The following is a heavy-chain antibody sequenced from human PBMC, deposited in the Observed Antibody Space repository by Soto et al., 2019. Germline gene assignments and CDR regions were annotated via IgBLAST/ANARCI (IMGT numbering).Heavy chain of an antibody. Sequence: SETLSLTCTVSGGSISSSSYYWGWIRQPPGKGLEWIGSIYYSGSTYYNPSLKSRVTISVYTSKNQFSLKLSSVTAADTAVYYCARQEQVYDYIWGSYRLIDYWGQGTLVTVSS. D-gene: IGHD3-16*02. CDR3: ARQEQVYDYIWGSYRLIDY. CDR1: GGSISSSSYY. CDR2: IYYSGST. V-gene: IGHV4-39*01. J-gene: IGHJ4*02.